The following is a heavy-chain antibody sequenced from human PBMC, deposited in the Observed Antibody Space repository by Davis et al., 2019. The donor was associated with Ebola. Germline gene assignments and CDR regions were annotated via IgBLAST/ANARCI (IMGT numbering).Heavy chain of an antibody. CDR2: ISKTSVYT. CDR1: GFTFSDYY. CDR3: ASGLDY. J-gene: IGHJ4*02. V-gene: IGHV3-11*06. Sequence: GGSLRLSCAASGFTFSDYYMSWIRQAPGKGLEWVSTISKTSVYTYYAESVKGRFTISRDNAKNSLYLQRDGLRVEDTAVYYWASGLDYWGQGSLVTVSS.